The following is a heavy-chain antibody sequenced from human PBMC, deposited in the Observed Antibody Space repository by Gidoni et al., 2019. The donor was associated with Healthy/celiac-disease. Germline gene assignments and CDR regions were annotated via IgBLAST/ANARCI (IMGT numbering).Heavy chain of an antibody. CDR1: GFTFDVYA. D-gene: IGHD4-17*01. V-gene: IGHV3-9*01. CDR2: ISWNSGSI. J-gene: IGHJ3*02. Sequence: EVQLVESGGGLVQPGRSLRLSCAASGFTFDVYAMHWVRQAPGKGLEWVSGISWNSGSIGYADSVKGRFTISRDNAKNSLYLQMNSLRAEDTALYYCAKDSLPSTVTTGAFDIWGQGTMVTVSS. CDR3: AKDSLPSTVTTGAFDI.